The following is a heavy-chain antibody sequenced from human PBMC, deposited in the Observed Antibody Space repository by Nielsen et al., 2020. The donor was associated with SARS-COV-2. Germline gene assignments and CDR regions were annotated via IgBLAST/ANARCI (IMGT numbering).Heavy chain of an antibody. D-gene: IGHD1-14*01. Sequence: SVKVSCKASGFTFTSSAMQWVRQARGQRLEWIGWIVVGSGNTNYAQKFQERVTITRDMSTSTAYMELSSLRSEDTAVYYCAADYTAAGFENHYYYYYGMDVWGQGTTVTVSS. J-gene: IGHJ6*02. CDR2: IVVGSGNT. V-gene: IGHV1-58*02. CDR3: AADYTAAGFENHYYYYYGMDV. CDR1: GFTFTSSA.